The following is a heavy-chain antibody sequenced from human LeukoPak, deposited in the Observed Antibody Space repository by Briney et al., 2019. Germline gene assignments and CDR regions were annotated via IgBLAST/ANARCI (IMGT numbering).Heavy chain of an antibody. V-gene: IGHV4-39*07. J-gene: IGHJ4*02. D-gene: IGHD6-19*01. CDR1: GGSISLSYYY. CDR2: VYYSGTT. CDR3: ARGTLYSGWSYYFDY. Sequence: SPSETLSLTCSVSGGSISLSYYYWGWIRQPPGKALEWIGSVYYSGTTSYNPSLKSRVTISVDMSKNHFSLRLSSVTAADTAMYYCARGTLYSGWSYYFDYWGQGTLVTVSS.